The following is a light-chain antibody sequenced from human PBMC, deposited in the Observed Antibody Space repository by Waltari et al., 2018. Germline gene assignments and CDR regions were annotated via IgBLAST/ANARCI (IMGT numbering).Light chain of an antibody. CDR1: SSDVGNYKR. CDR3: SSYAGSSKGV. Sequence: QSALPQPASVSGSPGQSITISCTGTSSDVGNYKRVSWYQQHPGKAPKLMIYAVSKRPPGVSDRFSGSKSGDMASLTISVLQPEDEAEYFCSSYAGSSKGVFGGGTKVTVL. J-gene: IGLJ2*01. V-gene: IGLV2-23*02. CDR2: AVS.